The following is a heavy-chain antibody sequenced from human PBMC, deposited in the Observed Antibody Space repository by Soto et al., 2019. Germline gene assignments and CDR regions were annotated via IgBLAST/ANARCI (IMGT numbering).Heavy chain of an antibody. J-gene: IGHJ6*02. CDR1: GGTFSSYA. CDR2: IIPIFGTA. D-gene: IGHD2-2*01. CDR3: ARVGPPALPVGVPAAMLRWSYYYYGMDV. V-gene: IGHV1-69*13. Sequence: ASVKVSCKASGGTFSSYAISWVRQAPGQGLEWMGGIIPIFGTANYAQKFQGRVTITADESTSTAYMELSSLRSEDTAVYYCARVGPPALPVGVPAAMLRWSYYYYGMDVWGQGTTVTVSS.